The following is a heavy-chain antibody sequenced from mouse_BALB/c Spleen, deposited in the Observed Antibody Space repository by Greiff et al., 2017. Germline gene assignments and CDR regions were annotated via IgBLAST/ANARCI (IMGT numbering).Heavy chain of an antibody. Sequence: EVHLVESGGDLVKPGGSLKLSCAASGFTFSSYGMSWVRQTPDKRLEWVATISSGGSYTYYPDSVKGRFTISRDNAKNTLYLQMSSLKSEDTAMYYCARGDYDPLDYWGQGTTLTVSS. D-gene: IGHD2-4*01. CDR3: ARGDYDPLDY. V-gene: IGHV5-6*01. CDR2: ISSGGSYT. CDR1: GFTFSSYG. J-gene: IGHJ2*01.